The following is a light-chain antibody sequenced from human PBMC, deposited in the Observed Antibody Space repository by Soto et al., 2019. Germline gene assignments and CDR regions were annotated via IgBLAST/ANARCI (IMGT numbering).Light chain of an antibody. CDR1: QNVRKN. V-gene: IGKV3-11*01. Sequence: EVVLTQSPATLSLSPGERATLSCRASQNVRKNLAWYQQKPGQAPRLLIYDASNRATGIPARFSGSGSETDFTLTISSLEPEDFAVYYCKQRTNLYSFGPGTKLEIK. CDR2: DAS. CDR3: KQRTNLYS. J-gene: IGKJ2*03.